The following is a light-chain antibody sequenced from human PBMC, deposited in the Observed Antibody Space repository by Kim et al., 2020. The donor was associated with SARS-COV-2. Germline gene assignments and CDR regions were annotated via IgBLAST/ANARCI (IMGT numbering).Light chain of an antibody. CDR1: RSDVGGYNY. V-gene: IGLV2-14*03. J-gene: IGLJ3*02. CDR2: GVS. CDR3: TSYTSSNDWV. Sequence: ITISCPETRSDVGGYNYVSWYQHPPGNAPKPMIYGVSKRPSGISNRFSGSKSGNTASLTISGLQAEDEADYYCTSYTSSNDWVFGGGTQLTVL.